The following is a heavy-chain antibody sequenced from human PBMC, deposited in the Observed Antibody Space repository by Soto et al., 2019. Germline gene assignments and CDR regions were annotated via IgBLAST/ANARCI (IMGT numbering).Heavy chain of an antibody. D-gene: IGHD3-3*01. Sequence: ASVKVSCKASGYTFTSYGISWVRQAPGQGLEWMGWMSAYSGNTNYAQKLQGRVTMTRNTSISTAYMELSSLRSEDTAVYYCARAYDFWSGPNWFDPWGQGTLVTVSS. J-gene: IGHJ5*02. V-gene: IGHV1-18*01. CDR2: MSAYSGNT. CDR3: ARAYDFWSGPNWFDP. CDR1: GYTFTSYG.